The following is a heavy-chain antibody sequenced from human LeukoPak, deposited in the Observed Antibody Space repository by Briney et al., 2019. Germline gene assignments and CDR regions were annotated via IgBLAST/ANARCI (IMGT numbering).Heavy chain of an antibody. Sequence: SEALSLTCAVYGRTFSGYYWSWIRQPPGKGLEWIGEINHSGSTNYNPSLKSRVTISVDTSKNQFSLKLSSVTAADTAVYYCARAAVLEWLLDYYYDGMDVWGQGTTVTVSS. D-gene: IGHD3-3*01. V-gene: IGHV4-34*01. CDR1: GRTFSGYY. CDR2: INHSGST. J-gene: IGHJ6*02. CDR3: ARAAVLEWLLDYYYDGMDV.